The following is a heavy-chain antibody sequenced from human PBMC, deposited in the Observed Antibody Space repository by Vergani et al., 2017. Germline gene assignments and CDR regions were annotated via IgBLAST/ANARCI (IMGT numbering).Heavy chain of an antibody. CDR3: ARHGYCGGDCYSRFDP. V-gene: IGHV5-51*01. CDR2: IYPGDSDT. Sequence: EVQLVQSGAEVKKPGESLKISCKGSGYSFTSYWIGWVRQMPGKGLEWMGSIYPGDSDTRYSPSFQGQVTISADKSISTAYLQWSSLKASDTAMYYCARHGYCGGDCYSRFDPWGQGTLVTVSS. J-gene: IGHJ5*02. CDR1: GYSFTSYW. D-gene: IGHD2-21*02.